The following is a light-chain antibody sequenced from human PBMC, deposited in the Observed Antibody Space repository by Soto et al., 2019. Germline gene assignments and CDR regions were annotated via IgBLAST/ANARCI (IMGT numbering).Light chain of an antibody. Sequence: DIQMTQSPSSLSASVGDRVIITCRASQDISYYLNWYQQKPGKAPRLLVYAASCLQSGVPLRFSGGGSGTDFTLTISSLQPEDFSTYFCQQNYSTPQFTFGPGTNVDVK. CDR2: AAS. J-gene: IGKJ3*01. CDR1: QDISYY. CDR3: QQNYSTPQFT. V-gene: IGKV1-39*01.